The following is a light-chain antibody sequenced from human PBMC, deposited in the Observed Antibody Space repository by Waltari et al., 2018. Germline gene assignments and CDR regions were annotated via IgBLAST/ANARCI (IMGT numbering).Light chain of an antibody. CDR2: EGS. J-gene: IGLJ1*01. V-gene: IGLV2-23*01. Sequence: QSALTQPASVSGSPGQSITISCTGTSSDVGSYNLVPCYQQHPGKAPKLMIYEGSKRPSGVSKRFPGAKSGNTASLTISGLQAEDEADYYCCSYAGSSTLYVFGTGTKVTVL. CDR3: CSYAGSSTLYV. CDR1: SSDVGSYNL.